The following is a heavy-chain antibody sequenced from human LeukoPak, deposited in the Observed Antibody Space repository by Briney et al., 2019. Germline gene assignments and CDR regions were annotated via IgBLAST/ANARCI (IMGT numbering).Heavy chain of an antibody. CDR3: ARHAFPSDSSGYYPDY. D-gene: IGHD3-22*01. J-gene: IGHJ4*02. Sequence: PSETLSLTCAVSGYSISSGYHWGWIRQAPGKGLEWIGNTYHSGTTYYNPSLKSRVTISVDRSKNQFSLKVTSVTAADTAVYYCARHAFPSDSSGYYPDYWGQGTLVTVSS. CDR2: TYHSGTT. V-gene: IGHV4-38-2*01. CDR1: GYSISSGYH.